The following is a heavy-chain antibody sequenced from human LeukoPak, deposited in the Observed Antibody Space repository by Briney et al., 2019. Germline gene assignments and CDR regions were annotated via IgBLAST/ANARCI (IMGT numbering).Heavy chain of an antibody. V-gene: IGHV1-8*01. J-gene: IGHJ4*02. CDR3: EIYTGYDSF. D-gene: IGHD5-12*01. CDR2: MSPDSGYT. CDR1: GYTFTSYD. Sequence: ASVKVSCKASGYTFTSYDITWVRQATGQGLEWMGWMSPDSGYTGYAQTFQGRVSLTRNTSVSTAFTELSSLRSEDTAVYYCEIYTGYDSFWGQGTLVTVSS.